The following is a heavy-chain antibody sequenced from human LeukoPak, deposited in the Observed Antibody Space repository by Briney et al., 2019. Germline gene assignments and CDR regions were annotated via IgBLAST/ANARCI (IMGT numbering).Heavy chain of an antibody. V-gene: IGHV3-11*04. D-gene: IGHD5-24*01. CDR3: ARGTGMATMGSWFDP. CDR2: ISTSGSTI. CDR1: GFTFSDYF. J-gene: IGHJ5*02. Sequence: GGSLRLSCTSSGFTFSDYFMSWIRQAPGKGLEWVSYISTSGSTIYYTDSVKGRFTISRDNAKNSVYLQMNSLRAEDTAVYYCARGTGMATMGSWFDPWGQGTLVTVSS.